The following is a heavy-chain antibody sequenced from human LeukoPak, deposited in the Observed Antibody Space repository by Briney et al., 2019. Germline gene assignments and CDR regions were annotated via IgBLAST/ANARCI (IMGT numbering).Heavy chain of an antibody. Sequence: GGSLRLSCAASGFTFSSYGMGWVRQAPGKGLEWVANIKKDGSEKYYVDSVKGRFTISRDNAKTSLYLQMISLRAEDTAVYYCARHLSGVTGYTYGRGIDYWGQGTLVTVSS. CDR2: IKKDGSEK. J-gene: IGHJ4*02. CDR1: GFTFSSYG. CDR3: ARHLSGVTGYTYGRGIDY. D-gene: IGHD5-18*01. V-gene: IGHV3-7*01.